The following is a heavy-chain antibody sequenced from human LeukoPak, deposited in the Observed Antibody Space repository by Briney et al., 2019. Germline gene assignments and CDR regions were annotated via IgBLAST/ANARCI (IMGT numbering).Heavy chain of an antibody. Sequence: PSETLSLTCTVSGSSISSGDYYWSWIRQPPGKGLEWIGYIYYSGSTYYNPSLKSRVTISVDTSKNQFSLKLSSVTAADTAVYYCARVHYDILTGYWLFDYWGQGTLVTVSS. CDR1: GSSISSGDYY. CDR3: ARVHYDILTGYWLFDY. D-gene: IGHD3-9*01. V-gene: IGHV4-30-4*08. J-gene: IGHJ4*02. CDR2: IYYSGST.